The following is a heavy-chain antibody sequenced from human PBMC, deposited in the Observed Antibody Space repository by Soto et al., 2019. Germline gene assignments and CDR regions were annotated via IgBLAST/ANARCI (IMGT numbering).Heavy chain of an antibody. J-gene: IGHJ6*02. Sequence: GGSLRLSCAASGFTFRSYAMNWVRQAPGKGLEWVSGLSGSGGSTYYADSVKGRFTISRDNSKNTLSLQMNSLRAEDAAVYYCAKEVVPAALYGMDVWGQGTTVTVSS. CDR1: GFTFRSYA. D-gene: IGHD2-2*01. CDR2: LSGSGGST. V-gene: IGHV3-23*01. CDR3: AKEVVPAALYGMDV.